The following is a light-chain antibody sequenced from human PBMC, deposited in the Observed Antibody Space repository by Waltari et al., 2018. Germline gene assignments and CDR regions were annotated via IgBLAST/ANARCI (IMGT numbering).Light chain of an antibody. Sequence: QSVLPQPPSASGTPRQRVTMSCSGCNSNIARNTINWYQQFPGAAPNLLVYNNFQRPSGVPDRFSGSKSGTSASLAILGGRPEDEADYYCATWDDSLDGPVFGGGTKLTVL. V-gene: IGLV1-44*01. CDR2: NNF. J-gene: IGLJ2*01. CDR1: NSNIARNT. CDR3: ATWDDSLDGPV.